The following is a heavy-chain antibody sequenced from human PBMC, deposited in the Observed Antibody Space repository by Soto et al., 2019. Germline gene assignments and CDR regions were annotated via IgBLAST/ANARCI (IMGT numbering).Heavy chain of an antibody. CDR2: TDYSGST. CDR3: VRDHQWLLMDV. D-gene: IGHD6-19*01. V-gene: IGHV4-30-4*01. J-gene: IGHJ6*02. Sequence: QVQLQESGPGLVTPSQTLSLTCTVSGASIFSGDFYWTWIRQPPGEGLEWIGYTDYSGSTYYNPSLMNRVPISIDTSKNQFSLQLTSVTAADTAVYYCVRDHQWLLMDVWGQGTTVTVSS. CDR1: GASIFSGDFY.